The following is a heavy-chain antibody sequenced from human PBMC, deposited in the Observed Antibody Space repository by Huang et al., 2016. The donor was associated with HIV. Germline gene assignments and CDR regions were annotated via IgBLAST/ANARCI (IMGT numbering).Heavy chain of an antibody. V-gene: IGHV4-39*01. CDR3: AWYIAIFGEPLDS. CDR1: GVSVTRSPWY. D-gene: IGHD3-3*01. CDR2: INYDGGN. J-gene: IGHJ4*02. Sequence: QPRLQESGPGLVKPSETLSLTCTVSGVSVTRSPWYWVWVRQSPGKGLEWIASINYDGGNYYKPSLKSRLTTSLDTSKNQFSLKLTSVAAADTAVYFCAWYIAIFGEPLDSWGQGTAVTVSS.